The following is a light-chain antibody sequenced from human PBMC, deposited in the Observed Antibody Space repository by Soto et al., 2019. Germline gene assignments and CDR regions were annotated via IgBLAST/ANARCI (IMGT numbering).Light chain of an antibody. CDR3: ATWDDSLNGPG. V-gene: IGLV1-44*01. CDR1: SSNIGSNT. Sequence: QSVLTQPPSASGTPGQRVTISCSGSSSNIGSNTVSWYQQLPGTAPKVLIYSNNQRPSGVPDRFSGSKSGTSASLAISGLQSEDEADYYCATWDDSLNGPGFGGGTQLTVL. CDR2: SNN. J-gene: IGLJ3*02.